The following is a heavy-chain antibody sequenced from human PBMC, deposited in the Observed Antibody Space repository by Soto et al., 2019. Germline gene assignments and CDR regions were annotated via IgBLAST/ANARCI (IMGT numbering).Heavy chain of an antibody. J-gene: IGHJ4*02. Sequence: QVQLVQSGAEVKKPGSSVKVSCKASGGTFSSYAIIWVRQAPGQGLEWMGGIIPIFGTANYAQKFQGRVTMTADESTSTAYMELSSLRSEDTAVYYCAIRGDMTTVTTWYFDYWGQGTLVTVSS. D-gene: IGHD4-17*01. CDR3: AIRGDMTTVTTWYFDY. CDR1: GGTFSSYA. V-gene: IGHV1-69*01. CDR2: IIPIFGTA.